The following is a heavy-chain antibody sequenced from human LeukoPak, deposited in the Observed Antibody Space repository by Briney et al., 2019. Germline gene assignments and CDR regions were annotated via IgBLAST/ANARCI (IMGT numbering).Heavy chain of an antibody. V-gene: IGHV4-39*07. CDR3: ARDWRNGEQWLDGTFDP. J-gene: IGHJ5*02. Sequence: PSETLSLTCTVSGGSISSSSYYWGWIRQPPGQGLEWIGSIYYSGSTYYNPSLKSRVTMSVDTSKNQFSLKLSSVTAADTAVYYCARDWRNGEQWLDGTFDPWGQGTLVTVSS. CDR2: IYYSGST. D-gene: IGHD6-19*01. CDR1: GGSISSSSYY.